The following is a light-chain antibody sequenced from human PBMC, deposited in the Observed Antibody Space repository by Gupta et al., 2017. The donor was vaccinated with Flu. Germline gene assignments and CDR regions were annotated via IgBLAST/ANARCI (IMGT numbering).Light chain of an antibody. CDR1: QSISIF. CDR3: QQSFSTPLT. CDR2: AAS. Sequence: DIQMTQSPSSLSASVGDRVTITCRASQSISIFLNWYQQKPGKAPKLLIYAASSLQSRVPLRFSGSGSGTDFTLTISSLQPEDFATYYCQQSFSTPLTFGGGTKVEIK. V-gene: IGKV1-39*01. J-gene: IGKJ4*01.